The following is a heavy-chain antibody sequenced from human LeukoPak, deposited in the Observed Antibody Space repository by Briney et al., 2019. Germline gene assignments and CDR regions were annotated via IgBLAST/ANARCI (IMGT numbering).Heavy chain of an antibody. CDR1: GFTFSSYG. CDR3: AKAGGYYYGSGSYSVLDY. D-gene: IGHD3-10*01. J-gene: IGHJ4*02. Sequence: PGGSLRLSCAASGFTFSSYGMHWVRQAPGKGLEWVAFIRYDGSNKYYADSVKGRFTISRDNSKNTLYLQMNSLRAEDTAVYYCAKAGGYYYGSGSYSVLDYWGQGTLVTVSS. CDR2: IRYDGSNK. V-gene: IGHV3-30*02.